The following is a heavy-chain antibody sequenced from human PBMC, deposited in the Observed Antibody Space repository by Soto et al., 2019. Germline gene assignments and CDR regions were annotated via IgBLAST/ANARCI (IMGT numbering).Heavy chain of an antibody. CDR1: GGTFSSYA. CDR3: ARDSHRQGFDY. J-gene: IGHJ4*02. CDR2: IIPIFGTA. Sequence: ASVKSCCRASGGTFSSYAISWVRQAPGQGLEWMGGIIPIFGTANYAQKFQGRVTITADESTSTAYMELSSLRSEDTAVYYCARDSHRQGFDYWGQGTLVTVSS. V-gene: IGHV1-69*13.